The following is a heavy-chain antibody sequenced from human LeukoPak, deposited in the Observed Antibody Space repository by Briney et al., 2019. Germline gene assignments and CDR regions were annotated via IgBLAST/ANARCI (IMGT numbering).Heavy chain of an antibody. D-gene: IGHD6-13*01. J-gene: IGHJ5*02. V-gene: IGHV5-51*01. Sequence: GESLKISCKGSGYSFTSYWIGWVRQMPGKGLEWMGIIYPGDSDTRYSPSFQGQVTISADKSISTAYLQWSSLKASDTAMYYCARGGYHSSSWFNTGDYNWFDPWGQGTLVTVSS. CDR1: GYSFTSYW. CDR3: ARGGYHSSSWFNTGDYNWFDP. CDR2: IYPGDSDT.